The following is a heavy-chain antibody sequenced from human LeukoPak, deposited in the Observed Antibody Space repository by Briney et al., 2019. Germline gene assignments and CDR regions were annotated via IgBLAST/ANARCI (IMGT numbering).Heavy chain of an antibody. CDR1: GFTFSSYA. V-gene: IGHV3-23*01. J-gene: IGHJ6*02. CDR3: AKRVRYCSGGSCYYYYYGMDV. Sequence: PGGSLRLSCAASGFTFSSYAMSWVRQAPGKGLEWVSGISGSGGTTYYADSVKGRFTISRDNSKNTLYLQMNSPRAEDTAVYYCAKRVRYCSGGSCYYYYYGMDVWGQGTTVTVSS. CDR2: ISGSGGTT. D-gene: IGHD2-15*01.